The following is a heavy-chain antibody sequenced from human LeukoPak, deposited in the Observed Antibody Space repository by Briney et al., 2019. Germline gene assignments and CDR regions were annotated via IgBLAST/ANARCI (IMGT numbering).Heavy chain of an antibody. CDR3: ARISSSNWYNERGAFDV. D-gene: IGHD6-13*01. V-gene: IGHV4-59*01. Sequence: SETLSLTCTVSGRSISSYYWSWVRQPPGKGREWIGLVYYTGSTNYSPSLKSRVTISVDTSKNQFSLKLRSVTAADTAVYYCARISSSNWYNERGAFDVWGQGTMVTVSS. CDR1: GRSISSYY. J-gene: IGHJ3*01. CDR2: VYYTGST.